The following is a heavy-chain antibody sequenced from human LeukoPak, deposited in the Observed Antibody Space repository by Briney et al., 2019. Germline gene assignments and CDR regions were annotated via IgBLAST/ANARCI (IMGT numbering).Heavy chain of an antibody. Sequence: SQTLSLTCAVSGGSISSGGYSWSWIRQPPGKGLEWIGYIYHSGSTYYNPSLKSRVTISVDRSKNQFSLKLSSVTAADTAVYYCARAHYYDSSGFHFDYWGQGTLVTVSS. CDR3: ARAHYYDSSGFHFDY. J-gene: IGHJ4*02. V-gene: IGHV4-30-2*01. CDR1: GGSISSGGYS. CDR2: IYHSGST. D-gene: IGHD3-22*01.